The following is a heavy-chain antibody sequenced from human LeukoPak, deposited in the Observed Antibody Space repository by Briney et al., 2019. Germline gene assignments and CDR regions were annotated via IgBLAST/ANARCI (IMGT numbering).Heavy chain of an antibody. D-gene: IGHD3-22*01. CDR3: ARGQYYYDSSGYYYFDY. CDR1: GGSISSSSYY. J-gene: IGHJ4*02. V-gene: IGHV4-39*07. CDR2: IYTSGST. Sequence: SETLSLICTVSGGSISSSSYYWGWIRQPPGKGLEWIGTIYTSGSTNYNPSLKSRVTISVDTSKNQFSLKLSSVTAADTAVYYCARGQYYYDSSGYYYFDYWGQGTLVTVSS.